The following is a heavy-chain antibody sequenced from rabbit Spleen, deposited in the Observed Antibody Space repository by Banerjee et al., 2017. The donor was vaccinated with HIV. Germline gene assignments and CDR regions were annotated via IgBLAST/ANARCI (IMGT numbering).Heavy chain of an antibody. CDR1: GFSFSDRDV. Sequence: QQQLVESGGGLVQPEGSLTLTCKASGFSFSDRDVMCWVRQAPGKGLEWIACINAATGKPVYATWAKGRFTISRTSSTKVTLRMTSLTAADRATYFCARDLVGVIGWNFYLWGPGTLVTVS. CDR3: ARDLVGVIGWNFYL. D-gene: IGHD1-1*01. V-gene: IGHV1S45*01. CDR2: INAATGKP. J-gene: IGHJ4*01.